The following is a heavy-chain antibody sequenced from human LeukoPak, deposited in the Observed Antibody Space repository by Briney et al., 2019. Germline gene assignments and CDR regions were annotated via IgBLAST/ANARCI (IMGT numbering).Heavy chain of an antibody. Sequence: GGSLRLSCAASGFTFSSYSMNWVRQAPGKGLEWVSYISSSSSTIYYADSVKGRFTISRDNAKNSLYLQMNSLRAEDTAVYYCARDLTSPLAAAGTMWFDPWGQGTLVTVSS. V-gene: IGHV3-48*01. J-gene: IGHJ5*02. CDR3: ARDLTSPLAAAGTMWFDP. D-gene: IGHD6-13*01. CDR1: GFTFSSYS. CDR2: ISSSSSTI.